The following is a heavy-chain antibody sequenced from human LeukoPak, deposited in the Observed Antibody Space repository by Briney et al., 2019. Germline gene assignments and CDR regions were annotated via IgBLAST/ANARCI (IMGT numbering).Heavy chain of an antibody. J-gene: IGHJ3*02. CDR1: GFTFSSYS. CDR3: ARAHLASNAFDI. V-gene: IGHV3-21*01. Sequence: GGSLRLSCAASGFTFSSYSMNWVRQAPGKGLEWVSSISSSSSYIYYADSVKGRFTISRDNAKNSLYLQMNSLRAEDTAVYYCARAHLASNAFDIWGQGTMVTVSS. CDR2: ISSSSSYI.